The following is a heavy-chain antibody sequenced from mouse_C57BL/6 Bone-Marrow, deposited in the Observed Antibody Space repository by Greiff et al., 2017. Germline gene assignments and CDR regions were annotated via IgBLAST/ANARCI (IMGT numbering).Heavy chain of an antibody. D-gene: IGHD1-1*01. J-gene: IGHJ1*03. CDR1: GYTFTSYW. Sequence: VQLQQPGAELVKPGASVKLSCKASGYTFTSYWMQWVKQRPGQGLEWIGEIDPSDSYTNYNQKFKGKATLTVDTSSSTAYMQLSSLTSEDSAVYYGARHYGSSSYWYFDVWGTGTTVTVSS. V-gene: IGHV1-50*01. CDR3: ARHYGSSSYWYFDV. CDR2: IDPSDSYT.